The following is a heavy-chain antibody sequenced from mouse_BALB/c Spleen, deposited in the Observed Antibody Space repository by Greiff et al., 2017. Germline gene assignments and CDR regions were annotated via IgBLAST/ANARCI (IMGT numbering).Heavy chain of an antibody. Sequence: EVQLQESGPGLVKPSQSLSLTCSVTGYSITSGYYWNWIRQFPGNKLEWMGYISYDGSNNYNPSLKNRISITRDTSKNQFFLKLNSVTTEDTATYYCARGLQLGRGFFAYWGQGTLVTVSA. V-gene: IGHV3-6*02. J-gene: IGHJ3*01. D-gene: IGHD4-1*02. CDR2: ISYDGSN. CDR1: GYSITSGYY. CDR3: ARGLQLGRGFFAY.